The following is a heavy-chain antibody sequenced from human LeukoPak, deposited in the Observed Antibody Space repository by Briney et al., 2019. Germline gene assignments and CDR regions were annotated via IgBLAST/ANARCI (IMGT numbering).Heavy chain of an antibody. D-gene: IGHD3-10*01. V-gene: IGHV3-23*01. CDR1: GFTFSSYA. CDR2: ISGSGGST. CDR3: AKVGPSLVRGLIRGGARYYYNYMDV. Sequence: GGSLRLSCAASGFTFSSYAMSWVRQAPGKGLEWASAISGSGGSTYYADSVKGRFTISRDNSKNTLYLQMNSLRAEDTAVYYCAKVGPSLVRGLIRGGARYYYNYMDVWGKGTTVTISS. J-gene: IGHJ6*03.